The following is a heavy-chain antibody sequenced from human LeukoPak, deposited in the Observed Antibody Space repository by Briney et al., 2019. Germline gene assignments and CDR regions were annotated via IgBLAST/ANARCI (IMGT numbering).Heavy chain of an antibody. J-gene: IGHJ5*02. Sequence: TSQTLSLTCTVSGGSFSGYYWSWIRQPPGKGLEWIGEINHSGSTNYNPSLKSRVTISVDTSKNQFSLKLSSVTAADTAVYYCARHGGSSWGYNWFDPWGQGTLVTVSS. V-gene: IGHV4-34*01. CDR2: INHSGST. CDR3: ARHGGSSWGYNWFDP. CDR1: GGSFSGYY. D-gene: IGHD6-13*01.